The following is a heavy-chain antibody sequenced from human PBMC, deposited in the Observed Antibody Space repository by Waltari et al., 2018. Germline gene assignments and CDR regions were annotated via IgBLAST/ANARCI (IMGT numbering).Heavy chain of an antibody. D-gene: IGHD4-4*01. V-gene: IGHV3-74*01. Sequence: EVQVVESGGGWVQPGGSLRLPCEASGCTLGSYWRPWVRQAPGKGCVWVSRIDNDGRTAKYADSVRGRFTVSRDNARNTLYLQMNSLRAEDTAVYYCARDLLTPSVSYFGMDLWGQGTTVTVSS. CDR1: GCTLGSYW. J-gene: IGHJ6*02. CDR3: ARDLLTPSVSYFGMDL. CDR2: IDNDGRTA.